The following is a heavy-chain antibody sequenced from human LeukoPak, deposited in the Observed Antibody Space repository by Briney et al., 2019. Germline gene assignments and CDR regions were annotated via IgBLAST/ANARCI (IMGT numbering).Heavy chain of an antibody. Sequence: GGSLRLSCAASGFTFSSYAMSWVRQAPGKGLEWVSAISGSGGSTYYADSVKGRFTISRDNSKNTLYLQMNSLRAEDTAVYYCAKDPGRITMIAVDEGFDYWGQGTLVTVSS. J-gene: IGHJ4*02. CDR2: ISGSGGST. D-gene: IGHD3-22*01. V-gene: IGHV3-23*01. CDR3: AKDPGRITMIAVDEGFDY. CDR1: GFTFSSYA.